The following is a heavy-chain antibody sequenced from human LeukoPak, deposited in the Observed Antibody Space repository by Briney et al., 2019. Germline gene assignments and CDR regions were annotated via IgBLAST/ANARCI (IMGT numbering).Heavy chain of an antibody. CDR1: GYTFTGYY. J-gene: IGHJ5*02. CDR3: ARLGIVVVTADMRHNWFDP. Sequence: ASVKVSCKASGYTFTGYYMHWVRQAPGQGREGMGWINPNSGGTNYAQKFQGRVTMTRDTSISTAYMELSRLTSEDTAVYYCARLGIVVVTADMRHNWFDPWGQGTLVTVSS. CDR2: INPNSGGT. V-gene: IGHV1-2*02. D-gene: IGHD2-2*03.